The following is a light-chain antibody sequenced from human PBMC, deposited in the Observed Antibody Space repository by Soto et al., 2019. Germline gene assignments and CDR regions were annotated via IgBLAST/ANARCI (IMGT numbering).Light chain of an antibody. V-gene: IGKV3-11*01. J-gene: IGKJ4*01. CDR2: DAS. CDR3: QQRGNWPLT. CDR1: QSVRSF. Sequence: DIVLTQSPATLSLSPGERATLSCRSSQSVRSFLAWYQQKPGQAPRLLIYDASNRATGIPARFSGSGSGTDFTLTISSLEPEDFAVYYCQQRGNWPLTFGVGTKVEIK.